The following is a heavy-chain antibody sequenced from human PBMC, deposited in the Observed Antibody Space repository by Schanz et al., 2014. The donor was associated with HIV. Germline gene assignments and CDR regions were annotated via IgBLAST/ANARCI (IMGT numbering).Heavy chain of an antibody. J-gene: IGHJ2*01. Sequence: QVQLLQSGPEVRKPGASVKVSCKASGYSFSAYYMHWVRQAPGQGPEGMGWINPNSGGSKFAQKFQGRVTLTTDTSINTAYMEMTRLTSHDTAVYYCARLGPIVVVPGPLAWYFDLWGRGTLVTVSS. D-gene: IGHD2-2*01. CDR1: GYSFSAYY. CDR3: ARLGPIVVVPGPLAWYFDL. CDR2: INPNSGGS. V-gene: IGHV1-2*02.